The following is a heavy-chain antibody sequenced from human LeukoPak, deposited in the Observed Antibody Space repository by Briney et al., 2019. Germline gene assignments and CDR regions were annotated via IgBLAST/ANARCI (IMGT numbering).Heavy chain of an antibody. Sequence: PGGSLRLSCAASGFTFSDDYMSWIRQAPGKGLEWVSYISSSSSYTNYADSVKGRFTISRDNAKNTLYLQMNSLRGEDTAVYYCAREIGGVAPFDHWGQGTLVTVSS. J-gene: IGHJ4*02. D-gene: IGHD3-16*01. V-gene: IGHV3-11*06. CDR3: AREIGGVAPFDH. CDR1: GFTFSDDY. CDR2: ISSSSSYT.